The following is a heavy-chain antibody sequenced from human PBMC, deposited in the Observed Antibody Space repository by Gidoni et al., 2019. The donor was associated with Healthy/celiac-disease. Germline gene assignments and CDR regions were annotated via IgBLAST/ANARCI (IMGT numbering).Heavy chain of an antibody. V-gene: IGHV4-34*01. CDR1: GGSFSGYY. CDR2: INHSGST. Sequence: QVQLQQWGAGLLKPSETLSLTCAVYGGSFSGYYWSWLRQPPGKGLEWIGEINHSGSTNYNPSLKSRVTISVDTSKNQFSLKLSSVTAADTAVYYCARGRRITMVRGVIIFDYWGQGTLVTVSS. D-gene: IGHD3-10*01. CDR3: ARGRRITMVRGVIIFDY. J-gene: IGHJ4*02.